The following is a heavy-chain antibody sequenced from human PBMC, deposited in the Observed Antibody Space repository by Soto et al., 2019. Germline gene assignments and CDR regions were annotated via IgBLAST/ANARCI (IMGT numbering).Heavy chain of an antibody. V-gene: IGHV3-23*01. D-gene: IGHD2-2*01. CDR3: AKGLCSSTSCYVGI. CDR2: ISGSGGST. J-gene: IGHJ4*02. Sequence: PGGSLRLSCAASGFTFSSYAMSWVRQAPGKGLEWVSVISGSGGSTYYADSVKGRFTISRDNSKNTLYLQMNSLRAEDTAVYYCAKGLCSSTSCYVGIWGQGTLVTVSS. CDR1: GFTFSSYA.